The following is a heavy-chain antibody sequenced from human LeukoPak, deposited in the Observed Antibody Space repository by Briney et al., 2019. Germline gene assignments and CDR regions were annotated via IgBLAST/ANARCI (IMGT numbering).Heavy chain of an antibody. CDR1: GYTFTTYG. J-gene: IGHJ6*03. D-gene: IGHD2-2*02. CDR3: VRDGHRLYDYYYYYMDV. Sequence: AASVKVSCKASGYTFTTYGISWVRQAPGQGLEWMGWISAYNGHTNYAQKLQGRVTMTTDASTTTAYMELRSLRSDDTAVYYCVRDGHRLYDYYYYYMDVWGKGTTVTVSS. CDR2: ISAYNGHT. V-gene: IGHV1-18*01.